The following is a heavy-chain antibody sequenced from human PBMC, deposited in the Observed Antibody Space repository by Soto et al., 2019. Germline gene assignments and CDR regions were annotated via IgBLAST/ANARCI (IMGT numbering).Heavy chain of an antibody. CDR3: ATDLTRDCSGGSCYSPAFDI. D-gene: IGHD2-15*01. V-gene: IGHV1-24*01. CDR1: GYTLTELS. J-gene: IGHJ3*02. CDR2: FDPEDGET. Sequence: QVQLVQSGAEVKKPGASVKVSCKVSGYTLTELSMHWVRQAPGKGLEWMGGFDPEDGETIHAQKFQGRVTMTEDTSTDTAYMELSSLRSEDTAVYYCATDLTRDCSGGSCYSPAFDIWGQGTMVTVSS.